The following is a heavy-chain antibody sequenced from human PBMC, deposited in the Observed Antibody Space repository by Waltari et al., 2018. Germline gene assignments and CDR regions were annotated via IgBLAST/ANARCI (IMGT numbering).Heavy chain of an antibody. J-gene: IGHJ4*02. D-gene: IGHD2-21*02. CDR3: AKGRYCGGDCSVFFDY. V-gene: IGHV3-23*01. CDR2: ISDSGAGT. CDR1: GFTFSNYG. Sequence: EVQLLESGGGLEQPGGSLRLSCAASGFTFSNYGMSWVRQAPGKGLEWVSAISDSGAGTTYADSGKGRFTMSRDNSKSTVYLQMNSLRAEDTAVYYCAKGRYCGGDCSVFFDYWGQGTLVTVSS.